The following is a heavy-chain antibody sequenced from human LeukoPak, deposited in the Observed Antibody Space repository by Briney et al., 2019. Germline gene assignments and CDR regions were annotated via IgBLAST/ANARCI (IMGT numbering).Heavy chain of an antibody. CDR2: IYYNGST. J-gene: IGHJ4*02. CDR1: GGSISSSSYY. V-gene: IGHV4-39*01. D-gene: IGHD3-16*01. Sequence: SETLSLTCTVSGGSISSSSYYWGWIRQPPGKGLEWIGSIYYNGSTYYNPSLKSRVTISVDTSKNQFSLKLSSVTAADTAVYYCARHEVYDYVWGSYGPYYFDYWGQGTLVTVSS. CDR3: ARHEVYDYVWGSYGPYYFDY.